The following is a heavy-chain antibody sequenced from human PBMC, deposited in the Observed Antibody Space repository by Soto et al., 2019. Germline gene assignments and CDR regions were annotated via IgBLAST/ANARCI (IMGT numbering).Heavy chain of an antibody. Sequence: ASVKVSCKASGGTFSSYAISWVRQARGQGLEWMGGIIPIFGTANYAQKFQGRVTITADKSTSTAYMELSSLRSEDTAVYYCARDLGIAAAGPPGRYYYGMDVWGQGTTVTVSS. CDR3: ARDLGIAAAGPPGRYYYGMDV. D-gene: IGHD6-13*01. V-gene: IGHV1-69*06. J-gene: IGHJ6*02. CDR1: GGTFSSYA. CDR2: IIPIFGTA.